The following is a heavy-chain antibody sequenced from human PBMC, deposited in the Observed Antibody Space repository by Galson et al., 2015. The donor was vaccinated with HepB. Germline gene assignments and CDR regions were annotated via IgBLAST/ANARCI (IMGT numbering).Heavy chain of an antibody. CDR2: ISSSTTYT. D-gene: IGHD4-17*01. V-gene: IGHV3-11*06. Sequence: SLRLSCAASGFTFSDYYMSWIRQAPGKGLEWLSYISSSTTYTNYADSVKGRFTISRDNAKNSLFLQINSLRAEDTAVYYCARVADADYGDHSHVDYWGRGILVTVSS. CDR3: ARVADADYGDHSHVDY. J-gene: IGHJ4*02. CDR1: GFTFSDYY.